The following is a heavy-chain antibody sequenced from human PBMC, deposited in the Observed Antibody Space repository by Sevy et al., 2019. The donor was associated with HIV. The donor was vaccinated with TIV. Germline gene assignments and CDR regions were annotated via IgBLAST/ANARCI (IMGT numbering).Heavy chain of an antibody. Sequence: GESLKISCKGSGYSFTSYWIGWVRQMPGKGLEWMGIIYPGDSDTRYSPSFQGQVTISAAKSISTAYLQWSSLKASDTAMYYCARDWLYSNYYYGMDVWGQGTTVTVSS. J-gene: IGHJ6*02. CDR3: ARDWLYSNYYYGMDV. CDR2: IYPGDSDT. D-gene: IGHD2-2*02. V-gene: IGHV5-51*01. CDR1: GYSFTSYW.